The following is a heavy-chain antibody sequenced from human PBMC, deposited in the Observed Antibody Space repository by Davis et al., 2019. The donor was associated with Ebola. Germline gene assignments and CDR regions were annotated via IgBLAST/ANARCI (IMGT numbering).Heavy chain of an antibody. CDR3: ARQASLYGAIDY. CDR1: GYSFTSYW. CDR2: IYPSDSDT. J-gene: IGHJ4*02. V-gene: IGHV5-51*01. D-gene: IGHD4/OR15-4a*01. Sequence: GESLKISCKGSGYSFTSYWIGWVRQMPGKGLEWMGIIYPSDSDTRYSPSFEGQVTISVDRSITTAHLQWSSLKASDAAIYYCARQASLYGAIDYWGQGTLVTVSS.